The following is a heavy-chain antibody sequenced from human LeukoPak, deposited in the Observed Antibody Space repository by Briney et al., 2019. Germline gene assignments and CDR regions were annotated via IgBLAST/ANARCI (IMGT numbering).Heavy chain of an antibody. J-gene: IGHJ4*02. CDR2: IKQDGSEK. D-gene: IGHD3-22*01. V-gene: IGHV3-7*03. Sequence: MXXVRQAPGKGLEWVANIKQDGSEKYYVDSVKGRFTISRDNAKNSLYLRMSSLRAEDTAVYYCARDRPYYDSSGQFDYWGQGTLVTVSS. CDR3: ARDRPYYDSSGQFDY.